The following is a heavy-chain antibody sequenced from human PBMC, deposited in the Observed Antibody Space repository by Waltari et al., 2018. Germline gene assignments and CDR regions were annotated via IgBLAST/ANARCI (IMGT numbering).Heavy chain of an antibody. Sequence: QVQLVQSGAEVKKPGSSVKVSCNASGGAFTSYAISWVRQAPGQGLEWLGRILPIFGTANYAQKFQGRVTSTADESTSTAYMELSSLRSEDTAVYYCAREGTGYSSSWPPAYFQHWGQGTLVTVSS. CDR3: AREGTGYSSSWPPAYFQH. D-gene: IGHD6-13*01. CDR1: GGAFTSYA. CDR2: ILPIFGTA. V-gene: IGHV1-69*12. J-gene: IGHJ1*01.